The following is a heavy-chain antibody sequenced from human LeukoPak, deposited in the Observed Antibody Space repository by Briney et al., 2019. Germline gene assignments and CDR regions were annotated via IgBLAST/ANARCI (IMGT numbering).Heavy chain of an antibody. CDR2: ISAYNGNT. J-gene: IGHJ6*03. CDR1: GYTFTSYG. D-gene: IGHD3-3*01. CDR3: ARAWSRRDYYYYMDV. V-gene: IGHV1-18*01. Sequence: VASVKVSCKASGYTFTSYGISWVRQAPGQGLEWMGWISAYNGNTHYAQKFQGRVTMTTDTSTSTAYMELRSLRSDDTAVYYCARAWSRRDYYYYMDVWGKGTTVTVSS.